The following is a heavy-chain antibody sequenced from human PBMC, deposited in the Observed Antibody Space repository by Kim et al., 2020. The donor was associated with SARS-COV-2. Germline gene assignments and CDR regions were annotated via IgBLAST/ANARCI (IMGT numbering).Heavy chain of an antibody. V-gene: IGHV3-11*04. CDR3: ARAPYGDFNGGY. D-gene: IGHD4-17*01. J-gene: IGHJ4*02. Sequence: YYADSVKGRFTSSRDNAKNSLYLQMNSLRAEDTAVYYCARAPYGDFNGGYRGQGTLVTVSS.